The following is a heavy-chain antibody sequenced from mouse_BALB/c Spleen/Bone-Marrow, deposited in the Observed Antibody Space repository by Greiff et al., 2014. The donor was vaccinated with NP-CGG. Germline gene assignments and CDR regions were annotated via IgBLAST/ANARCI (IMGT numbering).Heavy chain of an antibody. CDR3: ARGAAYGYYLGLAY. Sequence: EVKLMESGPELVKPGASVKISCKASGYTFTDYNMHWVKQSHGKSLEWIGYIYPYNGGTVYKQKFKSKATLTVDNSSSTANMELRSLTSEDSAVYYCARGAAYGYYLGLAYWGQGTLVTASA. V-gene: IGHV1S29*02. CDR1: GYTFTDYN. D-gene: IGHD2-3*01. CDR2: IYPYNGGT. J-gene: IGHJ3*01.